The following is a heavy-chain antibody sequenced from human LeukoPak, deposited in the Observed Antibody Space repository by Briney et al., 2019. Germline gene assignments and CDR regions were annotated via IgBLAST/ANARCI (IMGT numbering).Heavy chain of an antibody. CDR1: GFTFSSHS. D-gene: IGHD3-3*01. V-gene: IGHV3-30*04. Sequence: GGSLRLSCAASGFTFSSHSMAWVRQAPGKGLEWVTIISYDGSKKYYADSVKGRFTISRDNSKNTLYLLMNSLRAEDTAVYYCARDMGYYDFWSGFDYWGQGTLVTVSS. CDR3: ARDMGYYDFWSGFDY. CDR2: ISYDGSKK. J-gene: IGHJ4*02.